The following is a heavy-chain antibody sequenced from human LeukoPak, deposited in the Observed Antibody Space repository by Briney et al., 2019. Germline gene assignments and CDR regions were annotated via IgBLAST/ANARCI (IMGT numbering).Heavy chain of an antibody. CDR1: GFTFSSYW. D-gene: IGHD5-24*01. CDR2: INSDGSST. V-gene: IGHV3-74*01. CDR3: AGEGDGYNFWY. Sequence: GGSLRLSCAASGFTFSSYWMHWVRQAPGKGLVWVSRINSDGSSTSYADSVKGRFTISRDNAKNTLYLQMNSLRAEDTAVYYCAGEGDGYNFWYWGQGTLVTVSS. J-gene: IGHJ4*02.